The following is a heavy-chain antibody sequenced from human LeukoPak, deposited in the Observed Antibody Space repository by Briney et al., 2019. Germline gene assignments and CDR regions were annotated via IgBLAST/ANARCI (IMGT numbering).Heavy chain of an antibody. Sequence: GGSLRLSCAASGFTFSSYAMYWVSQAPGKGLEWVAVISYDGNNKYYADSVKGRFTISRDDSKNTLSLQMNSLRAEDTAVYYCARGAPERISSSTNYYFDYWGQGTLVTVSS. J-gene: IGHJ4*02. V-gene: IGHV3-30-3*01. CDR2: ISYDGNNK. CDR1: GFTFSSYA. CDR3: ARGAPERISSSTNYYFDY. D-gene: IGHD6-6*01.